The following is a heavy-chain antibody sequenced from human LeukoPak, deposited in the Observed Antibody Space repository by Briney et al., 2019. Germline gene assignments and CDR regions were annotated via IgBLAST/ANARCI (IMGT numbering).Heavy chain of an antibody. CDR1: GGSISSYY. CDR3: ARESYCSGGSCYEEGAFDI. D-gene: IGHD2-15*01. V-gene: IGHV4-59*01. J-gene: IGHJ3*02. CDR2: IFYSGST. Sequence: SETLSLTCTVSGGSISSYYWSWIRQPPGEGREWIGYIFYSGSTNYNPSLKSRVTISVDTSKNQFSLKLSSVTAADTAVYYCARESYCSGGSCYEEGAFDIWGQGTMVTVSS.